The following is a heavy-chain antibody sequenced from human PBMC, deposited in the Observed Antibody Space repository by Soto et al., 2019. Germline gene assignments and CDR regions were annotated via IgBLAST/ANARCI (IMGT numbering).Heavy chain of an antibody. CDR1: GYTFTSYG. J-gene: IGHJ4*02. V-gene: IGHV1-18*01. CDR3: ARGTPTIFGVVIPHFDY. CDR2: ISAYNGNT. D-gene: IGHD3-3*01. Sequence: ASVKVSCTASGYTFTSYGISWVRQAPGQGLEWMGWISAYNGNTNYAQKLQGRVTMTTDTSTSTAYMELRSLRSDDTAVYYCARGTPTIFGVVIPHFDYWGQGTLVTVSS.